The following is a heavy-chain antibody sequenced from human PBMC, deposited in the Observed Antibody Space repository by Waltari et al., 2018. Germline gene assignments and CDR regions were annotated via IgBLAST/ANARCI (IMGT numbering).Heavy chain of an antibody. CDR3: ALDREYEGWFDP. D-gene: IGHD6-6*01. J-gene: IGHJ5*02. Sequence: QVQLVQSGAEVRKPGASVKVSCNVSGQSLSESSIHWVRQAPGKGPEWMGGYEPEDGETTYAKKFKGRRSRTEDTDTAYMELTSLQSDDTAVYYWALDREYEGWFDPWGQGTLVTVSS. V-gene: IGHV1-24*01. CDR1: GQSLSESS. CDR2: YEPEDGET.